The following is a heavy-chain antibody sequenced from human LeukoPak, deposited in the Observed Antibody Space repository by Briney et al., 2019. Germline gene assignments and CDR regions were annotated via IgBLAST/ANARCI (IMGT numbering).Heavy chain of an antibody. Sequence: GGSLRLSCAASRFTFSSYWMSWVRQAPGKGLEWVANIKQDGSEKYYVDSVKGRFTISRDNANNSLYLQMNSLRAEDTAVYYCARDDTYYYDSAGHFQHWGQGTLVTVSS. CDR2: IKQDGSEK. CDR1: RFTFSSYW. J-gene: IGHJ1*01. CDR3: ARDDTYYYDSAGHFQH. V-gene: IGHV3-7*03. D-gene: IGHD3-22*01.